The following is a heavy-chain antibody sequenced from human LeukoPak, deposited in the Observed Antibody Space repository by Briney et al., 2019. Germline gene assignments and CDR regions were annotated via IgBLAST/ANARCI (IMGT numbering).Heavy chain of an antibody. CDR3: DITPAGEQERAVY. CDR1: GLTLSSYW. V-gene: IGHV3-7*01. Sequence: PGGSLRLPCAASGLTLSSYWMSWVRQAPGKGLEWVANIKQDGSEKYYVDSVKGRFTISRDNAKNSLYLQMNSLRAEDTAVYYCDITPAGEQERAVYWGQGDLVTVSS. CDR2: IKQDGSEK. J-gene: IGHJ4*02. D-gene: IGHD3-16*01.